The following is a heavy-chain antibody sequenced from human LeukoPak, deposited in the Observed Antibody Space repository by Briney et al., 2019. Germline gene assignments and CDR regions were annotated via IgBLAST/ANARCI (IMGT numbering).Heavy chain of an antibody. J-gene: IGHJ6*02. Sequence: ASVKVSCKASGYTFTSYYMHWVRQAPGQGLEWMGIINPSGGSTSYAQKFQGRVTMTRDTSTRTVYMELSSLRSEDTAVYYCARDPLHDLPDYYYYGMDVWGQGTTVTVSS. CDR1: GYTFTSYY. CDR2: INPSGGST. V-gene: IGHV1-46*01. CDR3: ARDPLHDLPDYYYYGMDV.